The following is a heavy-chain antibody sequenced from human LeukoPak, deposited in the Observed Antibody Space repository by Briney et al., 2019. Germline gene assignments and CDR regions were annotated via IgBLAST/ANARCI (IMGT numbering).Heavy chain of an antibody. CDR2: ISGSGGST. CDR3: ARGRGDFWSGYYTPDGTFGY. V-gene: IGHV3-23*01. D-gene: IGHD3-3*01. CDR1: GFTFSSYA. J-gene: IGHJ4*02. Sequence: GGSLRLSCAASGFTFSSYAMSWVRQAPGKGLEWVSAISGSGGSTYYADSVKGRFTISRDNSKNTLYLQMNSLRAEDTAVYYCARGRGDFWSGYYTPDGTFGYWGQGTLVTVSS.